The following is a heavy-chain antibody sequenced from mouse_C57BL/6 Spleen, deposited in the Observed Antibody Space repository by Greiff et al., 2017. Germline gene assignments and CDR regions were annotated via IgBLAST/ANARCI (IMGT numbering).Heavy chain of an antibody. V-gene: IGHV5-4*01. CDR2: ISDGGSYT. CDR1: GFTFSSYA. D-gene: IGHD2-3*01. CDR3: ARAYDGYYGFAY. Sequence: EVQLMESGGGLVKPGGSLKLSCAASGFTFSSYAMSWVRQTPEKRLEWVATISDGGSYTYYPDNVKGRFTIARDNAKNTLYLQMSHLKSEDTAMYYCARAYDGYYGFAYWGQGTLVTVSA. J-gene: IGHJ3*01.